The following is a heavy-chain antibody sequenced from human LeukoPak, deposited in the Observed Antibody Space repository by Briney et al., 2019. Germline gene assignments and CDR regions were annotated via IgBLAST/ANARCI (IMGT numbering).Heavy chain of an antibody. CDR1: GFTFSNYG. J-gene: IGHJ6*02. CDR3: ARDPHKVSYYYYYGMDV. V-gene: IGHV3-66*01. CDR2: IYSGGST. Sequence: GGSLRLSCAASGFTFSNYGMHWVRQAPGKGLEWVSVIYSGGSTYYADSVKGRFTISRDNSKNTLYLQMNSLRAEDTAVYYCARDPHKVSYYYYYGMDVWGQGTTVTVSS.